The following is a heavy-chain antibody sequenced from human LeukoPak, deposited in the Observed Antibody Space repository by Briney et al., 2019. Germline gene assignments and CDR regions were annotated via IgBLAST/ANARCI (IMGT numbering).Heavy chain of an antibody. CDR3: ARDGAYGAQFPGYY. V-gene: IGHV4-59*01. J-gene: IGHJ4*02. Sequence: SETLSLTCTVSGDSISSYYWSWIRQPPGKGLEWIGYIYYSGSTNYNPSLKSRVTISVDTSKSQFSLKLSSVTAADTAVYYCARDGAYGAQFPGYYWGQGTLVTVSS. CDR1: GDSISSYY. CDR2: IYYSGST. D-gene: IGHD4-17*01.